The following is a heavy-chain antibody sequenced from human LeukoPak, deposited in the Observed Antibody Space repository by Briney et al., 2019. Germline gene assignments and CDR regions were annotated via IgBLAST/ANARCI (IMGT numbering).Heavy chain of an antibody. CDR2: TYYRSRWYN. V-gene: IGHV6-1*01. CDR1: GDSVSSNSAA. D-gene: IGHD1-1*01. Sequence: SQTLSLTCAISGDSVSSNSAAWNRIRQSPSRGLEWLGRTYYRSRWYNDYAESVKSRLTINSDTSKNQFSMQLRSVTPEDTAVYYCVRKVDDSAPDYWGQGILVTVSS. CDR3: VRKVDDSAPDY. J-gene: IGHJ4*02.